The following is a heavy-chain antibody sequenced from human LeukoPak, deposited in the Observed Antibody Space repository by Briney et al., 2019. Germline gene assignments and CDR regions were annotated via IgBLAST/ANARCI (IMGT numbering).Heavy chain of an antibody. CDR3: ARDRIVGAADFDY. D-gene: IGHD1-26*01. CDR2: ISSTGSYI. CDR1: GFSFRNYN. J-gene: IGHJ4*02. Sequence: GGSLRLSCAASGFSFRNYNVNWVRQAPGKGLEWVSSISSTGSYIYYADSVKGRFTISRDNAKNSLYLQMNSLRAEDTAVYYCARDRIVGAADFDYWGQGTLVTVSS. V-gene: IGHV3-21*06.